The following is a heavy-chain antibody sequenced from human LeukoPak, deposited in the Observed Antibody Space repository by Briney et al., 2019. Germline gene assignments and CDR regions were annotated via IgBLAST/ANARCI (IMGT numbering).Heavy chain of an antibody. CDR1: GYTLTELS. Sequence: GASVKVSCTVSGYTLTELSMHWVRQAPGKGLEWMGGFDPEDGETIYAQKFQGRVTMTEDTSTDTAYMELSSLRSEDTAVYYCATRVIDCSRNLVDYWGQGTLVTVSS. V-gene: IGHV1-24*01. J-gene: IGHJ4*02. D-gene: IGHD2-21*02. CDR3: ATRVIDCSRNLVDY. CDR2: FDPEDGET.